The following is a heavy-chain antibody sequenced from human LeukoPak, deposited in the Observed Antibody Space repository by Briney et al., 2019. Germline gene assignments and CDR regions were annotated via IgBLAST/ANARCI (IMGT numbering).Heavy chain of an antibody. J-gene: IGHJ4*02. D-gene: IGHD4-17*01. CDR3: ASSSVTTEVWYFDY. Sequence: ASVKVSCKASGDTFSSYTISWVRQAPGQGLEWMGRIIPIFGTTNYAQKFQGRVTITTDEFTSTAYMELSSLRSEDTPVYYCASSSVTTEVWYFDYWGQGTLVTVSS. CDR2: IIPIFGTT. CDR1: GDTFSSYT. V-gene: IGHV1-69*05.